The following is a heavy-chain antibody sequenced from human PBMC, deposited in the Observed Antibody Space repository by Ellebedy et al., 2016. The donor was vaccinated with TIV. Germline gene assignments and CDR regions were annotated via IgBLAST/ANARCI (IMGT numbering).Heavy chain of an antibody. CDR1: GDSISGSSYY. V-gene: IGHV4-39*07. CDR3: ASTPFSAGSGYHPHDY. CDR2: IRDGGKT. D-gene: IGHD5-12*01. J-gene: IGHJ4*02. Sequence: MPSETLSLTCTVSGDSISGSSYYWAWIRQPPGKGLEWIGGIRDGGKTFYNPSLKIRVTISVDTSKNQFSLNLNSVTAADTAVYFCASTPFSAGSGYHPHDYWGQGILVTVSS.